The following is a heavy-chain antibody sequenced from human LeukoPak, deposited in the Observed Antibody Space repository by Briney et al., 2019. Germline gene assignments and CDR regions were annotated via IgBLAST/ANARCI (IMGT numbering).Heavy chain of an antibody. CDR1: GFTFSSYS. V-gene: IGHV3-48*01. D-gene: IGHD1-26*01. Sequence: GGSLRLSCAASGFTFSSYSMNWVRQAPGKGLEWVSYISSSSSTIYYADSVKGRFTISRDNAKNSLYLQMNSLRAEDTAVYYCARRVVGALYYFDYWGQGTLVTVSS. CDR3: ARRVVGALYYFDY. J-gene: IGHJ4*02. CDR2: ISSSSSTI.